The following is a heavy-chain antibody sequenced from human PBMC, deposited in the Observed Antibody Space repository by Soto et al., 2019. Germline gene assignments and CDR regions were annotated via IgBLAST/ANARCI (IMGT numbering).Heavy chain of an antibody. J-gene: IGHJ4*02. V-gene: IGHV2-5*02. CDR3: AHSRGYVGFDY. Sequence: QITLKETGPALVNPTQTLTLTCTFSGFSLTTYGVGVGWIRQPPGKALEWLAFIYWDNDKRYSPSLKSRLTITKDTSKNQVDLRMTNMDPVDTATYYCAHSRGYVGFDYWGQGILVTVFS. D-gene: IGHD5-12*01. CDR1: GFSLTTYGVG. CDR2: IYWDNDK.